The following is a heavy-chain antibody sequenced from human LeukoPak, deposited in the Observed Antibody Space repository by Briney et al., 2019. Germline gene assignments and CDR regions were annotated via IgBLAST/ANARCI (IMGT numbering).Heavy chain of an antibody. Sequence: GGSLRLSCAASGFTFSSYSRNWVRQAPGKGLEWVSSISSSSSYIYYADSVKGRFTISRDNAKNSLYLQMSSLRAEDTAVYYCASNRAYCGGDCYDDAFDIWGQGTMVTVSS. CDR3: ASNRAYCGGDCYDDAFDI. CDR1: GFTFSSYS. V-gene: IGHV3-21*01. J-gene: IGHJ3*02. CDR2: ISSSSSYI. D-gene: IGHD2-21*01.